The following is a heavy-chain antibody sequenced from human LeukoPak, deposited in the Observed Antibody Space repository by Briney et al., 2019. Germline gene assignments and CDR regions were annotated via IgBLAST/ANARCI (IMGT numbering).Heavy chain of an antibody. J-gene: IGHJ4*02. CDR1: GGYISSSSYY. Sequence: SETLSLTCTVSGGYISSSSYYWGWIRQPPGKGLEWIGSIYYSGSTYYNPSLKSRVTISVDTSKNQFSLKLSSVTAADTAVYYCARLRRWADFDCWGQGTLVTVSS. D-gene: IGHD3-16*01. CDR2: IYYSGST. V-gene: IGHV4-39*01. CDR3: ARLRRWADFDC.